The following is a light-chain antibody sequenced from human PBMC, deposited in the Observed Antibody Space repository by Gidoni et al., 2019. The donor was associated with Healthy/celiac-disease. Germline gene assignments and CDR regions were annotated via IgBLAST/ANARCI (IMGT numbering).Light chain of an antibody. CDR1: QSVSSY. CDR3: QQRSNWPLT. Sequence: EIVLTQSPATLSLSPVERATLSCRASQSVSSYLAWYQQKPGQAPRLLIYDATNRATGIPARFSGSGSGTDFTLTISSLEPEDFAVYYCQQRSNWPLTFGGGNKVEI. CDR2: DAT. J-gene: IGKJ4*01. V-gene: IGKV3-11*01.